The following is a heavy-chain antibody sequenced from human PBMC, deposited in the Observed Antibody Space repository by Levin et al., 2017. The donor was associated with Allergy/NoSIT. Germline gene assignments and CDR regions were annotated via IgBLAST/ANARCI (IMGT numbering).Heavy chain of an antibody. V-gene: IGHV3-74*01. CDR1: GFTFSSYW. CDR2: INSDGSST. CDR3: GGYSSGLRGDAFDI. J-gene: IGHJ3*02. Sequence: GGSLRLSCAASGFTFSSYWMHWVRQAPGKGLVWVSRINSDGSSTSYADSVKGRFTISRDNAKNTLYLQMNSLRAEDTAVYYCGGYSSGLRGDAFDIWGQGTMVTVSS. D-gene: IGHD6-19*01.